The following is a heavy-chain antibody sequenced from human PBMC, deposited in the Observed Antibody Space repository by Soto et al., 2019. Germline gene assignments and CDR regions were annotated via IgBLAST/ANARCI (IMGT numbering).Heavy chain of an antibody. D-gene: IGHD2-2*01. CDR1: GYTFTSYG. CDR3: ASDLVKGIVVVPAAISYTAYFYGMDV. J-gene: IGHJ6*02. CDR2: ISAYNGNT. Sequence: ASVKVSCKASGYTFTSYGISWVRQAPGQGLEWMGWISAYNGNTNYAQKLQGRVTMTTDTSTSTAYMELRSLRSDDTAVYYCASDLVKGIVVVPAAISYTAYFYGMDVWG. V-gene: IGHV1-18*01.